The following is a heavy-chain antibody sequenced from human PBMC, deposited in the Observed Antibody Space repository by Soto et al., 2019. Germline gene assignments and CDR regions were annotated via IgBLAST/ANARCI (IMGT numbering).Heavy chain of an antibody. CDR2: ISAYNGNT. CDR3: VRLQGYGISTGCYGHYAMDV. D-gene: IGHD2-2*01. Sequence: ASVKVSCKASGYTFTSYGISWVRQAPGQGLEWMGWISAYNGNTNYAQKLQGRVTMTTDTSTSTAYMELRSLRSDDTAVYYCVRLQGYGISTGCYGHYAMDVWGQGTTVT. V-gene: IGHV1-18*01. CDR1: GYTFTSYG. J-gene: IGHJ6*02.